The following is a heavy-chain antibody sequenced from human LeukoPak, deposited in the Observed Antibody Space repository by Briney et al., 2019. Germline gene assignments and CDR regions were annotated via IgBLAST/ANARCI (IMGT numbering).Heavy chain of an antibody. CDR3: ARAQDLTYSSSWPGNFDY. Sequence: ASVKVSCKASGYTFTSYYMHWVRQAPGQGLEWMGIINPSGGSTSYAQKFQGRVTMTRDMSTSTVYMELSSLRSEDTAVYYCARAQDLTYSSSWPGNFDYWGQGTLVTVPS. D-gene: IGHD6-13*01. CDR1: GYTFTSYY. J-gene: IGHJ4*02. V-gene: IGHV1-46*01. CDR2: INPSGGST.